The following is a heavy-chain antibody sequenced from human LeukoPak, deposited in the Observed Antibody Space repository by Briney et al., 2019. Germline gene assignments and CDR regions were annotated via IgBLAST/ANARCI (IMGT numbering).Heavy chain of an antibody. D-gene: IGHD6-19*01. CDR1: GFTFSSYA. Sequence: GGSLRLSCAASGFTFSSYAMHWVRQAPGKGLEWVAVISYDGSSNYYSDSVTGRVTISRDNSKNTLYLQMNSLRAEDTAVYYCAKGYSNGWFAIDSWGQGTLVTVSS. CDR2: ISYDGSSN. CDR3: AKGYSNGWFAIDS. V-gene: IGHV3-30*18. J-gene: IGHJ4*02.